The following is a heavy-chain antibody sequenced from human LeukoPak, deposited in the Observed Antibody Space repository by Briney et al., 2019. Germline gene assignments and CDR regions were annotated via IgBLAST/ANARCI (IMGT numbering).Heavy chain of an antibody. V-gene: IGHV3-30*18. D-gene: IGHD3-22*01. CDR2: ISYDGSNK. J-gene: IGHJ4*02. Sequence: GGSLRLSCAASGFTFSSYGMHWVRHAPGKGLEWVAVISYDGSNKYYADSVKGRFTISRDNSKNTLVLQINSLRAEDTAVYYCAKWAGVYDYDSSGYLSGFDYWGQGTLVTVSS. CDR1: GFTFSSYG. CDR3: AKWAGVYDYDSSGYLSGFDY.